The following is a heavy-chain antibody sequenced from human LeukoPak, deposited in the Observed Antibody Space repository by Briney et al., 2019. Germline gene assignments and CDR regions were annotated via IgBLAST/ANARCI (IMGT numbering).Heavy chain of an antibody. J-gene: IGHJ4*02. CDR1: GGSFSGYY. Sequence: PSETLSLTCAVYGGSFSGYYWSWIRQPPGKGLEWIGEINHSGSTNYNPSLKSRVTISVDTSKNQFSLKLSSVTAADTAVYYCARDRGDYGDYVFDYWGQGTLVTVSS. V-gene: IGHV4-34*01. CDR3: ARDRGDYGDYVFDY. D-gene: IGHD4-17*01. CDR2: INHSGST.